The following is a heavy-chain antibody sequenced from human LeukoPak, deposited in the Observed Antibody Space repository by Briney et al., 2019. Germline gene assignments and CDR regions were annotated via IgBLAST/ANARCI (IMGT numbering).Heavy chain of an antibody. D-gene: IGHD5-12*01. V-gene: IGHV4-59*01. Sequence: SETLSLTCTVSGGSNSSYYWSWIRQPPGKGLEWIGYIYYSGSTNYNPSLKSRVTISIDTSKNQFSLKLSSVTAADTAVYYCARWGYARSFDYWGQGTLVTVSS. CDR3: ARWGYARSFDY. CDR1: GGSNSSYY. CDR2: IYYSGST. J-gene: IGHJ4*02.